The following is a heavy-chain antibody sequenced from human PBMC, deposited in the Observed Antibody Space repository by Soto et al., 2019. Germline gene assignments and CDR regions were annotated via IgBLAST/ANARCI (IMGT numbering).Heavy chain of an antibody. J-gene: IGHJ4*02. CDR1: GFTFSSYA. CDR2: ISGSGGST. V-gene: IGHV3-23*01. CDR3: AKPIDSYSSGF. Sequence: EVQLLESGGGLVQPGGSLRLSCAASGFTFSSYAMSWVRQAPGKGLEWVSAISGSGGSTYYADSVKGRFTIARDNPKNTLYLQMNSLRAEDPAVYYCAKPIDSYSSGFWGQGTLVTVSS. D-gene: IGHD6-19*01.